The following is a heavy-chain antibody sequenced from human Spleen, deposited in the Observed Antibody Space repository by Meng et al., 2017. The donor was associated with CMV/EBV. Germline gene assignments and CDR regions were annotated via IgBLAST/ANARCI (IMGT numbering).Heavy chain of an antibody. V-gene: IGHV3-7*01. CDR1: GFIFENYW. D-gene: IGHD3-10*01. J-gene: IGHJ4*02. Sequence: GGSLRLSCAASGFIFENYWMSWVRQAPGKGPEWVANINQDGSSKDYVASVKGRFAISRDNANNLLHLQMNNLRAEDTAVYYCGGPPLSGGGQGTLVTVSS. CDR3: GGPPLSG. CDR2: INQDGSSK.